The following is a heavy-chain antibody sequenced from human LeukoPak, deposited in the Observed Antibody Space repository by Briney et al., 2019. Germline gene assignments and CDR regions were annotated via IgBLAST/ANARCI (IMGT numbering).Heavy chain of an antibody. D-gene: IGHD3-3*01. Sequence: GGSLRLSCAASGFTFSSYGMHRVRQAPGKGLEWVAVISYDGSNKYYADSVKGRFTISRDNSKNTLYLQMNSLRAEDTAVYYCAKVTTEGYFDYWGQGTLVTVSS. CDR2: ISYDGSNK. CDR1: GFTFSSYG. V-gene: IGHV3-30*18. J-gene: IGHJ4*02. CDR3: AKVTTEGYFDY.